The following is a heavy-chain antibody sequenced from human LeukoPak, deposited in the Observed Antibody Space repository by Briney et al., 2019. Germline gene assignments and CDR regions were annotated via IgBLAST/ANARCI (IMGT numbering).Heavy chain of an antibody. CDR1: GFTVSSNW. CDR2: VNQDESQK. CDR3: ARDHRGVRDYFDY. J-gene: IGHJ4*02. D-gene: IGHD3-10*01. Sequence: GGSLRLSCAASGFTVSSNWMSWVRQAPGKGLEWVANVNQDESQKYYVDSVKGRFTISKDNAKNSLNLQMNSLRAEDTAVYYCARDHRGVRDYFDYWGQGTLVTVSS. V-gene: IGHV3-7*01.